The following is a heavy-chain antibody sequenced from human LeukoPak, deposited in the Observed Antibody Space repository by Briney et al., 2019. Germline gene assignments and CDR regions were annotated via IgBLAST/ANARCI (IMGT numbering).Heavy chain of an antibody. D-gene: IGHD3-9*01. CDR2: INAGNGNT. Sequence: ASVKVSCKASGYTFTSYAMHWVRQAPGQRLEWMGWINAGNGNTKYSQKFQGRVTITRDTSASTAHMQLSSLRSEDTAVYYCARPYYDILTGYPKNNWFDSWGQGTLVTVSS. J-gene: IGHJ5*01. V-gene: IGHV1-3*01. CDR1: GYTFTSYA. CDR3: ARPYYDILTGYPKNNWFDS.